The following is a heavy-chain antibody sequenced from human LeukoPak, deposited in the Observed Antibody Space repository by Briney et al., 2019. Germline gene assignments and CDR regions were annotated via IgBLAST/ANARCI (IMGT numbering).Heavy chain of an antibody. D-gene: IGHD3-22*01. CDR1: GYSFTSYW. Sequence: GESLKISCKGSGYSFTSYWIGWVRQMPGKGLEWKGIIYACDSAIRYSPSFQGQVTISADKSISTAYLQWSSLKASDTAMYYCARRNYDSSGSYYFDYWGQGTLVTVSS. CDR2: IYACDSAI. V-gene: IGHV5-51*01. J-gene: IGHJ4*02. CDR3: ARRNYDSSGSYYFDY.